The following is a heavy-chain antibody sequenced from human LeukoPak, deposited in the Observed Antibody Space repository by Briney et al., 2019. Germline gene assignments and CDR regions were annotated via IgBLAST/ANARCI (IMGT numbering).Heavy chain of an antibody. V-gene: IGHV3-30*02. Sequence: GGSLRLSCAASGFTFGSYGMHWVRQAPGKGLEWVAFIRYDGSNKYYADSVKGRFTISRDNSKNTLYLQMNSLRAEDTAVYYCAKTRSSGYYFFNDWGQGTLVTVSS. CDR2: IRYDGSNK. CDR1: GFTFGSYG. J-gene: IGHJ4*02. CDR3: AKTRSSGYYFFND. D-gene: IGHD3-22*01.